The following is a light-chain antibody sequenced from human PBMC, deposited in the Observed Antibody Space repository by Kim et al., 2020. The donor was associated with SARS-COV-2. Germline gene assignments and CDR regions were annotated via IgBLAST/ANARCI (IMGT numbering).Light chain of an antibody. CDR1: QSVGTY. V-gene: IGKV3-11*01. CDR2: DAS. CDR3: QQRGN. Sequence: VVRQSQATLSLSPGERATLSCRASQSVGTYLAWYQQKPGQAPRLLIYDASKRATGIPARFRGSGSGTDFTLTIGTLEPEDSAVYYCQQRGNFGQGTRLEIK. J-gene: IGKJ5*01.